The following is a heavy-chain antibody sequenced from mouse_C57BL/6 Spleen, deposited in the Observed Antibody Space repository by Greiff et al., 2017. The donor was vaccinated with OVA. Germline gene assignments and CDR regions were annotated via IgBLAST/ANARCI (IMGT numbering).Heavy chain of an antibody. CDR1: GYSITSGYY. CDR3: AYYYGSNAY. V-gene: IGHV3-6*01. J-gene: IGHJ3*01. D-gene: IGHD1-1*01. Sequence: EVQLQESGPGLVKPSQSLSLTCSVTGYSITSGYYWNWIRQFPGNKLEWMGYISYDGSNNYNPSIKNRISINRDTSQNQFFLKLNSVTTEDTATYYCAYYYGSNAYWGQGTLVTVSA. CDR2: ISYDGSN.